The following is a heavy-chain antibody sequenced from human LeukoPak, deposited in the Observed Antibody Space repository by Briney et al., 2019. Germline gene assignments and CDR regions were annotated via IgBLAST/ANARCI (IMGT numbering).Heavy chain of an antibody. CDR3: AELGITMIGGV. CDR2: IYSGGST. V-gene: IGHV3-66*01. Sequence: GGSLRLSCAASGFTVSSNYMSWVRQAPGRGLEWVSVIYSGGSTYYADSVKGRFTISRDNAKNSLYLQMNSLRAEDTAVYYCAELGITMIGGVWGKGTTVTISS. D-gene: IGHD3-10*02. J-gene: IGHJ6*04. CDR1: GFTVSSNY.